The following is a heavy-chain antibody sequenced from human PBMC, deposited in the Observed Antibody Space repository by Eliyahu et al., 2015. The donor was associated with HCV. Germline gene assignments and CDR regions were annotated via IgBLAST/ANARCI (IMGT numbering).Heavy chain of an antibody. CDR1: GXXFSNAX. Sequence: EVQLVESGGGLVKPGGSLRLSCAASGXXFSNAXLSWVRQAPGQGLEWVGRVKSESDGGTTDYAAPVKGRITISRDDSKNTLYLQINSLKTEDTAVYYCTREGCSSSSCYKSFDYWGQGTLVTVSS. V-gene: IGHV3-15*01. CDR3: TREGCSSSSCYKSFDY. CDR2: VKSESDGGTT. D-gene: IGHD2-2*01. J-gene: IGHJ4*02.